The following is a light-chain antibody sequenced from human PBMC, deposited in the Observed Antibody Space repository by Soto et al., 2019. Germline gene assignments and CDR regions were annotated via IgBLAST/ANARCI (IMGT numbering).Light chain of an antibody. CDR3: ISYTNSNTRI. CDR1: SSDVGGYNY. J-gene: IGLJ2*01. CDR2: DVS. Sequence: QSAVTQPASVSGSPGQSITISCTGTSSDVGGYNYVSWYQQHPGKAPKLMIYDVSNRPSGVSIRFSGSKSGNTASLAISGLQAEDEADYYCISYTNSNTRIFGGGTKLTVL. V-gene: IGLV2-14*03.